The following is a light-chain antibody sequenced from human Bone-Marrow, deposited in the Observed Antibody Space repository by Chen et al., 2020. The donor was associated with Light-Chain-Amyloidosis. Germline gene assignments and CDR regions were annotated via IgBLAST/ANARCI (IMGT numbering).Light chain of an antibody. CDR2: DDS. CDR3: QVWDRSSDRPV. CDR1: NIGSTS. Sequence: SYVLTQPSSVSVAPGQTATTACGGNNIGSTSVHWYQHTPGQAPLLVVYDDSDRPSGSPERLSGSNSGNTATLTISRVEAGDEADYYCQVWDRSSDRPVFGGGTKLTVL. J-gene: IGLJ3*02. V-gene: IGLV3-21*02.